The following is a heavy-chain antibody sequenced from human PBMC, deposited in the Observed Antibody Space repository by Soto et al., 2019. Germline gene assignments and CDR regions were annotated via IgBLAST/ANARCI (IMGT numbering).Heavy chain of an antibody. D-gene: IGHD3-22*01. CDR2: ISYDGSNK. CDR1: GFTFSTYS. V-gene: IGHV3-30-3*01. CDR3: ARVPPPFYDSSDYRRTFDAFDF. Sequence: GGSLRLSCAASGFTFSTYSMHWVRQAPGKGLEWVAVISYDGSNKYYADSVKGRFTISRDNSKNTLYLLMNSLRPEDTAVYFCARVPPPFYDSSDYRRTFDAFDFWGQGTMVTVS. J-gene: IGHJ3*01.